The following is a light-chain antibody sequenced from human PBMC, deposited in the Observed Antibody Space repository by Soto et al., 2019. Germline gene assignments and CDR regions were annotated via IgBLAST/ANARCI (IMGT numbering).Light chain of an antibody. V-gene: IGLV2-23*03. Sequence: QSVLTQPASVSGSPGQLITISCTGTSSDVGSYNLVSWYQQHPGKAPKLMIYEGSKRPSGVSNRFSGPKSGNTASLTISGLQAEDEADYYCCSYAGSSTVFGTGTRSPS. CDR3: CSYAGSSTV. CDR2: EGS. CDR1: SSDVGSYNL. J-gene: IGLJ1*01.